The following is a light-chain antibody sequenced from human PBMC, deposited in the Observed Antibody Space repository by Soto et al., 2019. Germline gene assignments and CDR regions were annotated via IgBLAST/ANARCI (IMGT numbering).Light chain of an antibody. CDR2: EVN. Sequence: QSVLTQPPSVSGAPGQRVTISCTGRSSNIGAGYDVHWYQQLPGTAPKLMIYEVNKRPSGVSNRFSGSKSGNTASLTISGLQAEDEADYYCCSYAGSSVYVLFGGGTQLTVL. CDR1: SSNIGAGYD. CDR3: CSYAGSSVYVL. V-gene: IGLV1-40*01. J-gene: IGLJ2*01.